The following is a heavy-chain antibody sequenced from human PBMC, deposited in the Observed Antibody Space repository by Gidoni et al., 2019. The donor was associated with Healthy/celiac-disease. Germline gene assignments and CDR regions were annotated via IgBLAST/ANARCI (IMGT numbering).Heavy chain of an antibody. Sequence: EVQLVESGVGLVQPGRSLRLCCAPSGFTVSSNYMSWVRQAPGKGLEWVSVIYSGGSTYYADSVKGRFTISRDNSKNTLYLQMNSLRAEDTAVYYCARVSSGYDDAFDIWGQGTMVTVSS. J-gene: IGHJ3*02. V-gene: IGHV3-66*02. CDR2: IYSGGST. CDR3: ARVSSGYDDAFDI. D-gene: IGHD5-12*01. CDR1: GFTVSSNY.